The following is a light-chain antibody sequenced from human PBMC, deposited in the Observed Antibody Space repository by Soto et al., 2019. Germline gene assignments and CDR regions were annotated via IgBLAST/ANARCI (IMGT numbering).Light chain of an antibody. V-gene: IGLV7-46*01. CDR2: DVN. CDR1: TGAVTSGHY. Sequence: QAVVTQEPSLTVSPGGTVTLTCGSSTGAVTSGHYPYWFQQKPGQAPRTLIFDVNRKHSWTPARFSGSLLGGKAALTLSGAHPEDEADHYCFLTYVGSRVFGGGTKLTVL. CDR3: FLTYVGSRV. J-gene: IGLJ2*01.